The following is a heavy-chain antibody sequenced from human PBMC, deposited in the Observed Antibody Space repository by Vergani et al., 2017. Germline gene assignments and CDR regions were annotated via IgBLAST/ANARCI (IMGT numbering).Heavy chain of an antibody. CDR1: GPTVSGNY. CDR3: AGGNYYCSGTYVDP. D-gene: IGHD3-10*01. CDR2: IYSGDET. V-gene: IGHV3-66*02. Sequence: ELQLVVSGGGLVQPGGSVRLFCAASGPTVSGNYMTWVRQAPGKGLEWVSHIYSGDETYYADSVKGLVTISRDTSKNTLHLQINNLRVEDTAVYYCAGGNYYCSGTYVDPWGQGTLVTVSS. J-gene: IGHJ5*02.